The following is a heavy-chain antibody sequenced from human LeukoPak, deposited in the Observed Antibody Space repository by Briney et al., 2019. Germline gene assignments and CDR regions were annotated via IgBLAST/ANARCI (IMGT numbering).Heavy chain of an antibody. CDR3: PRDFYPYGCSFDH. Sequence: KPSETLSLTCAVYGGSFSGYYWSWIRQPPGKGLEWIGEINHSGSTNYNPSLKSRVTISVDTSKNQFSLKLSSVTAADTAVYYCPRDFYPYGCSFDHWGQATLVTVSS. V-gene: IGHV4-34*01. CDR2: INHSGST. CDR1: GGSFSGYY. J-gene: IGHJ4*02. D-gene: IGHD2/OR15-2a*01.